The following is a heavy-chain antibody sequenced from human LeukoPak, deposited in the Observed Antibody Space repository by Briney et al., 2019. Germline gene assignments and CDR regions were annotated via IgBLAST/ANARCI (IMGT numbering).Heavy chain of an antibody. CDR2: INHSGST. Sequence: KPSETLSLTCAVYGGSFSGYYWSWIRQPPGKGLEWIGEINHSGSTNYNPSLKSRVTISVDTSKNQFSLKLSSVTAADTAVYYCARVSYNWSSAGFDPWGQGTLVTVSS. CDR1: GGSFSGYY. J-gene: IGHJ5*02. CDR3: ARVSYNWSSAGFDP. V-gene: IGHV4-34*01. D-gene: IGHD1-20*01.